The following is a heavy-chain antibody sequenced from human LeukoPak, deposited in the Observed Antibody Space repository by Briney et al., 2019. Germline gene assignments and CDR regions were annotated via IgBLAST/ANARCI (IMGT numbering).Heavy chain of an antibody. CDR2: RSSSSYT. D-gene: IGHD3-22*01. CDR1: GFSFSDYS. CDR3: ARGDYDSSGYYEV. Sequence: SLRLSCAACGFSFSDYSMSWIRQAPGKGLECISYRSSSSYTNYADSVKGRFTVSRDNAKNSLYLQMNSLRAEDTAVYYCARGDYDSSGYYEVWGQGTLVTVSS. V-gene: IGHV3-11*05. J-gene: IGHJ4*02.